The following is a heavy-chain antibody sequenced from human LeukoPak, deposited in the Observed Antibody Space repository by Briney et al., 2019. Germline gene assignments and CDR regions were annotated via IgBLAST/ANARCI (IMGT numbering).Heavy chain of an antibody. CDR1: GFTFSGYS. Sequence: GGSLRLSCAASGFTFSGYSMNWVRQAPGRGLEWVSSISSSSSYIYYADSVTGRFTISRDNAKNSLYLQMTRLRAEDTAVYYCARDPSDSSSWPFDYWGQGTLVTVSS. D-gene: IGHD6-13*01. CDR2: ISSSSSYI. CDR3: ARDPSDSSSWPFDY. J-gene: IGHJ4*02. V-gene: IGHV3-21*01.